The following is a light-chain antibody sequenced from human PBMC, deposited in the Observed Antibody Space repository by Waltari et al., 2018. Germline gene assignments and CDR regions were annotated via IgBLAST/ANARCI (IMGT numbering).Light chain of an antibody. V-gene: IGKV3-15*01. CDR2: GAS. CDR1: QDISTN. Sequence: ETVMTQSPATLSVSLGERATLSCRASQDISTNLAWYQQKPGQAPRLPIYGASTRATGVPARFTAGGSRTDFTLTISSLQSEDFAVYFCQQYTDWPVTFGQGTRLEI. CDR3: QQYTDWPVT. J-gene: IGKJ5*01.